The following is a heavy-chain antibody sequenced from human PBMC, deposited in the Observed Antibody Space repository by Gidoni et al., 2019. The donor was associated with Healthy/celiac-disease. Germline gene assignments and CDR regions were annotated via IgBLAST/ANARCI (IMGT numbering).Heavy chain of an antibody. V-gene: IGHV4-30-4*01. J-gene: IGHJ4*02. CDR2: IYYSGSP. CDR1: GGSISSGDYY. Sequence: QVQLQESGPGLVKPSQTLSLTCTVSGGSISSGDYYWSWIRQPPGKGLEWIGYIYYSGSPYYNPSLKSRVTIAVDTSKNQFSLKLSSVTAADTAVYYCARAYGDYGLSGLFDYWGQGTLVTVSP. D-gene: IGHD4-17*01. CDR3: ARAYGDYGLSGLFDY.